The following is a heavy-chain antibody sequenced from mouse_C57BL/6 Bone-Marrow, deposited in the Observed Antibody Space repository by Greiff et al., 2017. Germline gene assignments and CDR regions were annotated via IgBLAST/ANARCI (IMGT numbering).Heavy chain of an antibody. D-gene: IGHD2-1*01. CDR1: GYTFTSYW. Sequence: QVQLQQPGAELVMPGASVKLSCKASGYTFTSYWMHWVKQRPGQGLEWIGEIDPSDSYTNYNQKFKGKSTLTVDKSSSTAYMQLSSLTSEYSAVYYCARRTGNFYFDYWGQGTTLTVSS. CDR2: IDPSDSYT. CDR3: ARRTGNFYFDY. V-gene: IGHV1-69*01. J-gene: IGHJ2*01.